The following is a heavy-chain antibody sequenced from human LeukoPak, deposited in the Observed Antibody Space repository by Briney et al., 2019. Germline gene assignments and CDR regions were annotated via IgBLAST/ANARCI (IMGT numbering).Heavy chain of an antibody. J-gene: IGHJ5*02. CDR1: GFTFSSYA. D-gene: IGHD6-13*01. Sequence: GGSLRLSCAASGFTFSSYAMSWVRQAPGKGLEWVSAISGSGGSTYYADSVKGRFTISRDNSKNTLYPQMNSLRAEDTAVYYCAKDRGSSWLNWFDPWGQGTLVTVSS. CDR2: ISGSGGST. CDR3: AKDRGSSWLNWFDP. V-gene: IGHV3-23*01.